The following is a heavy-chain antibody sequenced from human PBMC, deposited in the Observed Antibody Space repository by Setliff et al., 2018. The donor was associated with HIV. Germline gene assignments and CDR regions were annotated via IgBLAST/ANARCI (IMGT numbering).Heavy chain of an antibody. Sequence: SETLSLNCSVSGGSISNFYWSWIRQPPGKGLEWVGHIYSTGDTNYNPSLKSRVTLSADTSKNQLSLSLTSVTAADTAVYYCARVRLTMIMMVDYFDQWGQGTLVTSPQ. D-gene: IGHD3-22*01. CDR3: ARVRLTMIMMVDYFDQ. V-gene: IGHV4-4*07. CDR1: GGSISNFY. CDR2: IYSTGDT. J-gene: IGHJ4*02.